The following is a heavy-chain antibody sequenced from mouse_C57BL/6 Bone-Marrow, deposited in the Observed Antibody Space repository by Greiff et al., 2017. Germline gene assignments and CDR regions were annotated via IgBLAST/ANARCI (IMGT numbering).Heavy chain of an antibody. J-gene: IGHJ3*01. D-gene: IGHD1-1*01. Sequence: VQLQQSGAELVRPGASVKLSCTASGFNIKDDYMHWVKQRPEQGLEWIGWIDPENGDTEYASKFQGKATITADTSSNTAYLQLSSLTSEDTAVSYCTMGYYGSSYGFAYWGQGTLVTVSA. V-gene: IGHV14-4*01. CDR2: IDPENGDT. CDR3: TMGYYGSSYGFAY. CDR1: GFNIKDDY.